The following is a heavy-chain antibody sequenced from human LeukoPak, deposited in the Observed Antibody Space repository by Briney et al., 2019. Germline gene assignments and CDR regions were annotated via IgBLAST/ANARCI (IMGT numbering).Heavy chain of an antibody. Sequence: GGALRLTCTASGFNFRPSWMSWVRQSPGKGLEFLANIKYDGTVKNYVDSVKGRFTISRDNPKNSLYLQMDSLRAEDTAGYYCARDPDSSSFDYWGQGALVTVSS. CDR3: ARDPDSSSFDY. CDR1: GFNFRPSW. J-gene: IGHJ4*02. V-gene: IGHV3-7*01. D-gene: IGHD6-13*01. CDR2: IKYDGTVK.